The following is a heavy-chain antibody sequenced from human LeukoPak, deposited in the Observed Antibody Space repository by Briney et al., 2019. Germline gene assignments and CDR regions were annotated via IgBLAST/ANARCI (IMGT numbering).Heavy chain of an antibody. CDR2: INWNGGST. D-gene: IGHD2-2*01. Sequence: GGSLRLSCAASGFTFSSYSMNWVRQAPGKGLEWVSGINWNGGSTGYADSVKGRFTISRDNAKNSLYLQMNSLRAEDTALYHCARDPPYQLLPNWFDPWGQGTLVTVSS. J-gene: IGHJ5*02. V-gene: IGHV3-20*01. CDR3: ARDPPYQLLPNWFDP. CDR1: GFTFSSYS.